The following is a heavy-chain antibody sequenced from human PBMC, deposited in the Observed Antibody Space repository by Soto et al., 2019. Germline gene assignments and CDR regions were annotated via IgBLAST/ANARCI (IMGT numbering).Heavy chain of an antibody. D-gene: IGHD5-18*01. CDR3: YRTLCYGCAWTNAFGI. J-gene: IGHJ3*02. Sequence: PSETRSLTCSVSGGSISSGGYYWSWIRQPPGKGLEWIGYIYYSGTTYYNPSLKSQLNISLDTSKNQFSLKLSSVTAADPAVYYCYRTLCYGCAWTNAFGICGEGTLLSLSS. V-gene: IGHV4-30-4*01. CDR1: GGSISSGGYY. CDR2: IYYSGTT.